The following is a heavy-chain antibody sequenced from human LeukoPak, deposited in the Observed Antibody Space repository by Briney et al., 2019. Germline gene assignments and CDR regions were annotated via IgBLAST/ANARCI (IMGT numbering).Heavy chain of an antibody. CDR1: GGSISSGGYY. V-gene: IGHV4-30-2*01. CDR3: ARDRGGMTTVTGGPSYYYGMDV. J-gene: IGHJ6*02. D-gene: IGHD4-17*01. CDR2: IYHSGST. Sequence: SETLSLTCTVSGGSISSGGYYWSWIRQPPGKGLEWIGYIYHSGSTYYNPSLKSRVTISVDRSKNQFSLKLSSVTAADTAVYYCARDRGGMTTVTGGPSYYYGMDVWGQGTTVTVSS.